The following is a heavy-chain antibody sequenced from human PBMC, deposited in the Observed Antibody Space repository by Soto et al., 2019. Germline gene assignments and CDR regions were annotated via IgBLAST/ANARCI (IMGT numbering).Heavy chain of an antibody. Sequence: QVQLQESGPGLVKPSGTLSLTCAVSGGSMSSPNWWSWVRQPPGKGLEWIGEMYHSGSTNYNPSLKSRGGMSGDKAKKQVSLNLSSVTAADAAVYYCARGIEAPCAPWFDPWGQGILVTVSS. CDR1: GGSMSSPNW. CDR2: MYHSGST. J-gene: IGHJ5*02. D-gene: IGHD2-21*01. CDR3: ARGIEAPCAPWFDP. V-gene: IGHV4-4*02.